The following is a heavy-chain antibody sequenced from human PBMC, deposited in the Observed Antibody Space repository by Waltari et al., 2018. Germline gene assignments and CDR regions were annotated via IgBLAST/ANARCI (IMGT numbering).Heavy chain of an antibody. CDR2: INTDNGDT. V-gene: IGHV1-3*04. CDR3: ARGLHRTAWIVDY. J-gene: IGHJ4*02. Sequence: QVQFVQSGAEVEKPGASVKVSCMTSGYTFTNYGIHWVRQAPGQRLEWMGWINTDNGDTQFSPKFQIRVTFTRDTFASTVYMELSSLTSEDTAVYYCARGLHRTAWIVDYWGQGTLVTVSS. D-gene: IGHD1-1*01. CDR1: GYTFTNYG.